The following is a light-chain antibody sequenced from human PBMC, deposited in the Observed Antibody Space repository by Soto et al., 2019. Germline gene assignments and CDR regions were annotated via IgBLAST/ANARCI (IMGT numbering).Light chain of an antibody. V-gene: IGKV3-20*01. CDR2: DAS. J-gene: IGKJ4*01. CDR3: QQYGRTPLT. CDR1: QSVGNNY. Sequence: EIVLTQSPGTLSLSPGEGATLSCRASQSVGNNYLAWYQQKPGQAPRFLMYDASTRATGIPDRFSGSGSGTDFTLTISRLESEDFAVYYCQQYGRTPLTFGGGTKVEI.